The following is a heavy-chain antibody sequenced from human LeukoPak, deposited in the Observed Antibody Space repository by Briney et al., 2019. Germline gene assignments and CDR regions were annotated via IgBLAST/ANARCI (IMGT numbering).Heavy chain of an antibody. V-gene: IGHV3-21*01. Sequence: PGGSLRLSCAASGFTFSIYSMNWVRQAPRKGLEWVSSIESSDRYMNYADSVKGRFTISRDNAKSALYLQMNSLSAEDTAVYYWARELAYYYDSSYDWGQGTLVTVSS. CDR1: GFTFSIYS. CDR2: IESSDRYM. J-gene: IGHJ4*02. CDR3: ARELAYYYDSSYD. D-gene: IGHD3-22*01.